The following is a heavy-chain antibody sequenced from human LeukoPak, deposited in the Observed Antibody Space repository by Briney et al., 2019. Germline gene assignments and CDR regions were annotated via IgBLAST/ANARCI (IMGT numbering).Heavy chain of an antibody. CDR1: GFTFSSYE. V-gene: IGHV3-48*03. CDR2: ISSSGSTI. Sequence: GGSLRLSCAASGFTFSSYEMNWVRQAPGKGLEWVSYISSSGSTIYYADSVEGRFTISRDNAKNSLYLQMNSLRAEDTAVYYCAREGRRPPYYYYYMDVWGKGTTVTISS. J-gene: IGHJ6*03. CDR3: AREGRRPPYYYYYMDV.